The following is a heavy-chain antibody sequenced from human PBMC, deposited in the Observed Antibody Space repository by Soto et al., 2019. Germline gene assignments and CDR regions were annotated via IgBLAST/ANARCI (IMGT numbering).Heavy chain of an antibody. V-gene: IGHV3-11*01. D-gene: IGHD3-3*01. J-gene: IGHJ4*02. CDR3: ASHYDMWSGYLSPVDY. Sequence: QVQLVESGGDLVQPGGSLRLSCAASGYTFSDYYMSWIRQAPGKGLEWISYIDTSGTKIYYADSVKGRFTITRDNAKNSLYLEMNRLRDEDTAVYYCASHYDMWSGYLSPVDYWGQGTLVTVSS. CDR2: IDTSGTKI. CDR1: GYTFSDYY.